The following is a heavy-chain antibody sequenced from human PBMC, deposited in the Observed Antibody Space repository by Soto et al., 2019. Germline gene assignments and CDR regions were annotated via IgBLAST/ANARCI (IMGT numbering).Heavy chain of an antibody. D-gene: IGHD6-13*01. CDR3: ARDVSPGCSSLYRDPLDI. Sequence: GGSLRLSCAASGFTLSAYWMPWVRQAPGKGLEWVANINRDGSKKSYLDSVRGRFTISRDNVGNSLYLQMDSLRADDTALYYCARDVSPGCSSLYRDPLDIWGQGTMVPVSS. J-gene: IGHJ3*02. V-gene: IGHV3-7*05. CDR1: GFTLSAYW. CDR2: INRDGSKK.